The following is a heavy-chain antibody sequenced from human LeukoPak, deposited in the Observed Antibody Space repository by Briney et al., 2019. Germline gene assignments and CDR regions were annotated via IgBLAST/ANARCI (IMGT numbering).Heavy chain of an antibody. CDR1: GGSFSGYY. CDR3: ARIGIWSGSFFAGYYYYMDV. Sequence: PSETLSLTCAVYGGSFSGYYWSWIRQPPGKGLEWIGEINHSGSTNYNPSLKSRVTISVDTSKNQFSLKLSSVTAADTAVYYCARIGIWSGSFFAGYYYYMDVWGKGTTVTVSS. J-gene: IGHJ6*03. V-gene: IGHV4-34*01. D-gene: IGHD3-3*01. CDR2: INHSGST.